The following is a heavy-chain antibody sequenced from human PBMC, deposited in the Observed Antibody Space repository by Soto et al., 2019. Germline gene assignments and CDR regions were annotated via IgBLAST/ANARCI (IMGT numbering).Heavy chain of an antibody. CDR2: IWYDGSNK. V-gene: IGHV3-33*01. CDR1: GFTFSSYG. D-gene: IGHD6-13*01. CDR3: ARDLSSWLQNNLFDP. J-gene: IGHJ5*02. Sequence: GGSLRLSCAASGFTFSSYGMHWVRQAPGKGLEWVAVIWYDGSNKYYADSVKGRFTISRDNSKNTLYLQMNSLRAEDTAVYYCARDLSSWLQNNLFDPWGQGTLVTVSS.